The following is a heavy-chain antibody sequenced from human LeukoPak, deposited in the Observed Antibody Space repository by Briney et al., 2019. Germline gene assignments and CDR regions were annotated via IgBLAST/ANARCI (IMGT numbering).Heavy chain of an antibody. V-gene: IGHV4-4*07. CDR3: ARASPSGGYMDV. D-gene: IGHD3-10*01. Sequence: PSETLSLTCTVDGASMSGYYWSWIRQPAGKGLQWIGRLHTSGSSSYNPSLKSRVTISVDKSKKQFSLKLGSGTAADTALYYCARASPSGGYMDVWGKGTTVTVSS. CDR1: GASMSGYY. CDR2: LHTSGSS. J-gene: IGHJ6*03.